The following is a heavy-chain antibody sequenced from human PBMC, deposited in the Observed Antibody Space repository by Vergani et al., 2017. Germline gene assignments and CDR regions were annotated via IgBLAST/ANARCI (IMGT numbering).Heavy chain of an antibody. CDR3: ARVTPYYDSSGYRRRGGNLFDP. Sequence: QVQLVQSGAEVKKPGASVKVSCKASGYTFTGYYMHWVRQAPGQGLEWMGWINPNSGGTNYAQKFQGRVTMTRDTSIRTAYMELSRLRSDDTAVYYCARVTPYYDSSGYRRRGGNLFDPWGQGTLVTVSS. CDR2: INPNSGGT. CDR1: GYTFTGYY. D-gene: IGHD3-22*01. V-gene: IGHV1-2*02. J-gene: IGHJ5*02.